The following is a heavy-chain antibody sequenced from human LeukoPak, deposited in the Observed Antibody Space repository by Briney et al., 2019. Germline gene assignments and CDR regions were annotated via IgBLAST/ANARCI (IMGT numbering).Heavy chain of an antibody. D-gene: IGHD3-16*02. J-gene: IGHJ4*02. CDR2: TWYDGSNK. CDR3: AKELVWGSYRYYFDY. Sequence: GGSLRLSCAASGFTFSSYGMHWVRQAPGKGLEGVAVTWYDGSNKYYADSVKGRFTISRDNSKNTLYLQMNSLRAEDTAVYYCAKELVWGSYRYYFDYWGQGTLVTVSS. V-gene: IGHV3-33*06. CDR1: GFTFSSYG.